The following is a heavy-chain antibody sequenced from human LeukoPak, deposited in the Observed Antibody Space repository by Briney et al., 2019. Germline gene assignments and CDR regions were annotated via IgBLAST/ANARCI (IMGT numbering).Heavy chain of an antibody. Sequence: GGSLRLSCAASGFTFSSYAMSWVRQAPGKGLEWVSAISGSGGSTYYADSVKGRFTISRDNSKNTLYLQMNSLRAEDTAVYYCARDDLGYCRGGSCLPDYWGQGTLVTVSS. CDR2: ISGSGGST. CDR1: GFTFSSYA. V-gene: IGHV3-23*01. D-gene: IGHD2-15*01. J-gene: IGHJ4*02. CDR3: ARDDLGYCRGGSCLPDY.